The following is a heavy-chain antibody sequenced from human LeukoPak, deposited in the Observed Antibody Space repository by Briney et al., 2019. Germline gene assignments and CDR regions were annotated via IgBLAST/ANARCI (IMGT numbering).Heavy chain of an antibody. CDR3: AKEGSSGYEH. V-gene: IGHV3-9*03. J-gene: IGHJ1*01. D-gene: IGHD5-12*01. CDR2: ISWNSGSI. Sequence: GRSLRLSCAASGFTFDDYAMHWVRQAPGKGLEWVSGISWNSGSIGDADSVKGRFTISRDNAKNSLYLQMNSLRAEDMALYYCAKEGSSGYEHWGQGTLVTVSS. CDR1: GFTFDDYA.